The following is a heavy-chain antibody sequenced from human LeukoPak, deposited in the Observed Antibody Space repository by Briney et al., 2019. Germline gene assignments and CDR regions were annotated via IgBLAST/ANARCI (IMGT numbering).Heavy chain of an antibody. CDR2: ISAYNGST. J-gene: IGHJ1*01. CDR1: GYTFTSYG. D-gene: IGHD6-13*01. CDR3: ARVDSSSWYSHGDEYFQH. Sequence: ASVKVSCKASGYTFTSYGISWVRQAPGQGLEWMGWISAYNGSTNYAQKLQGRVTMTTDTSTSTAYMELRSLRSDDTAVYYCARVDSSSWYSHGDEYFQHWGQGTLVTVSS. V-gene: IGHV1-18*01.